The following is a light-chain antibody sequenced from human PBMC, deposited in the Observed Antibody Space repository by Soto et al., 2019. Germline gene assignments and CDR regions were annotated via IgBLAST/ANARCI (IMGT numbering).Light chain of an antibody. Sequence: EIMMTQSPATLSVSPGERAALSCRASQTVSSNLAWYQQKPGQAPRLLIYGASTRATGIPARFSGSGSGTEFTLTISSPQSEDFAVYYCQQYSNWPPLTFGGGTKVEIK. CDR2: GAS. V-gene: IGKV3-15*01. CDR1: QTVSSN. CDR3: QQYSNWPPLT. J-gene: IGKJ4*01.